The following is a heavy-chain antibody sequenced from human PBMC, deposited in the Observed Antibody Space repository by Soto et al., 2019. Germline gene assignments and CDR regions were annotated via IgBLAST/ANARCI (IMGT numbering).Heavy chain of an antibody. CDR3: AREINEQWYSGGFEP. D-gene: IGHD6-19*01. J-gene: IGHJ5*02. CDR1: GGTFSSYA. CDR2: IIPIFGTA. V-gene: IGHV1-69*01. Sequence: QVQLVQSGAEVKKPGSSVKVSCKASGGTFSSYAISWVRQAPGQGLEWMGGIIPIFGTANYAQKVQGRVTITADESTSTAYKELSSLRSEDTAVYYCAREINEQWYSGGFEPWGQGTLVTGSS.